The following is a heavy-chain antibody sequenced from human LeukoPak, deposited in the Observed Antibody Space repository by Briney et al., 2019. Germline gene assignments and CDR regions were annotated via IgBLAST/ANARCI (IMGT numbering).Heavy chain of an antibody. J-gene: IGHJ4*02. V-gene: IGHV4-59*01. CDR2: IYYSGST. Sequence: SETLSLTCTVSGGSISSYYWSWIRQPPGKGLEWIGYIYYSGSTNYNPSLKSRVTISVDTSKNQFSLKLTSVTAADTAVYYCARDPFGEGGINYWGQGTLVTVSS. D-gene: IGHD3-10*01. CDR1: GGSISSYY. CDR3: ARDPFGEGGINY.